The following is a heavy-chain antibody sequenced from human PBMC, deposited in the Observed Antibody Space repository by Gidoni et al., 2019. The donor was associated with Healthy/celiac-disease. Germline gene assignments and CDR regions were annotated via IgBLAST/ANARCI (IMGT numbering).Heavy chain of an antibody. Sequence: EVQLLESGGGLVQPGGSLRLSCAASGFTFSSYAMSWVRQAPGKGLEWVSAISGSGGSTYYADSVKGRFTISRDNSKNTLYLQMNSLRAEDTAVYYCAKVLSSHYDFWSGYIDYWGQGTLVTVSS. CDR3: AKVLSSHYDFWSGYIDY. V-gene: IGHV3-23*01. CDR1: GFTFSSYA. CDR2: ISGSGGST. D-gene: IGHD3-3*01. J-gene: IGHJ4*02.